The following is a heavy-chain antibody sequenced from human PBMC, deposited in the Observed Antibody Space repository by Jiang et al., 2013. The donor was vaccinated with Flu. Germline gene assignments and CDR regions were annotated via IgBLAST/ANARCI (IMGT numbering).Heavy chain of an antibody. D-gene: IGHD6-19*01. CDR2: IYYSGST. J-gene: IGHJ4*02. CDR1: GGSISSYY. Sequence: PGLVKPSETLSLTCTVSGGSISSYYWSWIRQPPGKGLEWIGYIYYSGSTNYNPSLKSRVTISVDTSKNQFSLKLSSVTAADTAVYYCARTVAYFDYVGQGTLVTVSS. V-gene: IGHV4-59*01. CDR3: ARTVAYFDY.